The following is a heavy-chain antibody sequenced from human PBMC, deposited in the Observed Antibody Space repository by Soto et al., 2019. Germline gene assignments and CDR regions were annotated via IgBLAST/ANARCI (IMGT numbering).Heavy chain of an antibody. J-gene: IGHJ4*02. CDR1: GDLFNNYA. V-gene: IGHV1-69*01. CDR3: AASSSVAAAGYFKF. Sequence: QVQLVQSGAEVKAPESSVKVSCKATGDLFNNYAFNWVRQAPGHGLEWMGRMSPLFSTTNYAQKFQGRVTIDADELTTIVYMEVSNLESEDTAMYYCAASSSVAAAGYFKFCGQGTLVTVS. D-gene: IGHD6-13*01. CDR2: MSPLFSTT.